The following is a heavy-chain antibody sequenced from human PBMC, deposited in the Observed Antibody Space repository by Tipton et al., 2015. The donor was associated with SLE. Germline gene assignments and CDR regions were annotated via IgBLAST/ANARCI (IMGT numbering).Heavy chain of an antibody. CDR1: GGSISSGSYY. CDR2: INTSGST. J-gene: IGHJ4*02. V-gene: IGHV4-61*09. Sequence: TLSLTCTVSGGSISSGSYYWSWIRQPAGKGLEWIGYINTSGSTNYNPSLKSRVTISVDTSKNQFSLKLSSVTAADTAVYYCARTGILTLFDYWGQGTLVTVSP. D-gene: IGHD3-9*01. CDR3: ARTGILTLFDY.